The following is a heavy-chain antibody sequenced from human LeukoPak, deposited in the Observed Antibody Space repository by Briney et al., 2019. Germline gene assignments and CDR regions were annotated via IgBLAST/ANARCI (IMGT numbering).Heavy chain of an antibody. J-gene: IGHJ4*02. CDR1: GFTFSSYA. CDR3: ARGYYGDPSQVYYFDY. Sequence: GRSLRLSCAASGFTFSSYAMHWVRQAPGKGLEWVAVISYDGSNKYYADSVKGRFTISRDNAKNSLYLQMNSLRAEDTAVYYCARGYYGDPSQVYYFDYWGQGTLVTVSS. CDR2: ISYDGSNK. D-gene: IGHD4-17*01. V-gene: IGHV3-30*04.